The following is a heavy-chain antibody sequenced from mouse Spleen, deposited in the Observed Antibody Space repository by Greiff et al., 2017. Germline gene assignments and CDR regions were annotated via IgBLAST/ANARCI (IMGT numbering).Heavy chain of an antibody. V-gene: IGHV1-85*01. CDR1: GYTFTSYD. CDR3: ARRDYYGSSYWYFDV. J-gene: IGHJ1*01. CDR2: IYPRDGST. Sequence: LVESGPELVKPGASVKLSCKASGYTFTSYDINWVKPRPGQGLEWIGWIYPRDGSTKYNEKFKGKATLTVDTSSSTAYMELHSLTSEDSAVYFCARRDYYGSSYWYFDVWGAGTTVTVSS. D-gene: IGHD1-1*01.